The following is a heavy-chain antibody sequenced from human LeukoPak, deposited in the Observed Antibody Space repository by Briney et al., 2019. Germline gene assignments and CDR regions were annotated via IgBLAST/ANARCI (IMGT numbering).Heavy chain of an antibody. CDR2: IYYSGRT. D-gene: IGHD6-19*01. CDR3: ARIYNSSQWLAPGDY. V-gene: IGHV4-59*07. CDR1: DDSISNYY. Sequence: SDTLSLTCTLSDDSISNYYWSWIRQPPGKGMEWLGYIYYSGRTTSNPSLKSRGTMSVDTSKNQFSLKLRSVTAADTALYYCARIYNSSQWLAPGDYWGQGTLVTVSS. J-gene: IGHJ4*02.